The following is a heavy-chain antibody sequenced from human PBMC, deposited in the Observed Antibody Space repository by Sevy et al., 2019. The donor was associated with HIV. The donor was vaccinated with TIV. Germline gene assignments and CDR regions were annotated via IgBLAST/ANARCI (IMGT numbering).Heavy chain of an antibody. CDR1: GFIFEDFA. Sequence: GGSLRLSCAVSGFIFEDFAMHWVRQVPGRGLEWVAHITWNSGNIDYAGSVKGRFTISRDNAKRSLYLEMNSLIGEDMAFYYCAKGRKAGSSATYFDSWGQGTMVTVSS. CDR2: ITWNSGNI. D-gene: IGHD6-19*01. J-gene: IGHJ4*02. CDR3: AKGRKAGSSATYFDS. V-gene: IGHV3-9*03.